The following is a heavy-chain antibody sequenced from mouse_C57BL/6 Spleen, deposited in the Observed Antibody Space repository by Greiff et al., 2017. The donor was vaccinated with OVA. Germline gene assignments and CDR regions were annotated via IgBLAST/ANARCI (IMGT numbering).Heavy chain of an antibody. CDR2: ISSGGDYI. CDR3: TRESHTTVVATRYFDY. J-gene: IGHJ2*01. Sequence: EVHLVESGEGLVKPGGSLKLSCAASGFTFSSYAMSWVRQTPEKRLEWVAYISSGGDYIYYADTVKGRFTISRDNARNTLYLQMSSRKSEDTAMYYCTRESHTTVVATRYFDYWGQGTTLTVSS. V-gene: IGHV5-9-1*02. D-gene: IGHD1-1*01. CDR1: GFTFSSYA.